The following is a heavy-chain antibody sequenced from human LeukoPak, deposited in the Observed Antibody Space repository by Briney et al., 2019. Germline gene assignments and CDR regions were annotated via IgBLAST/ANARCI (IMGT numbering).Heavy chain of an antibody. D-gene: IGHD1-1*01. CDR2: IRHDGSDK. J-gene: IGHJ4*02. CDR1: GLTFSSSS. Sequence: PGGSLRLSCAASGLTFSSSSFHWVRQAPGKGLEWVAFIRHDGSDKYYADSVKGRFISSRDNSKNTVYLQMNSLRIEDSALYSCANDFNCATDFWGQGTLVTVSS. CDR3: ANDFNCATDF. V-gene: IGHV3-30*02.